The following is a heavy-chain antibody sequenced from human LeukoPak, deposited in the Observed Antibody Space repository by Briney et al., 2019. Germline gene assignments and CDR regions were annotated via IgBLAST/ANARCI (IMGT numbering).Heavy chain of an antibody. Sequence: PSETLSLTCAVYGGSFSGYYWSWIRQPPGKGLEWIGSIYHSGSTYYNPSLKSRVTISVDTSKNQFSLKLRSVTAADTAVYYCARDLLHRGYAFDIWGQGTMVTVSS. CDR1: GGSFSGYY. V-gene: IGHV4-34*01. J-gene: IGHJ3*02. CDR2: IYHSGST. D-gene: IGHD3-22*01. CDR3: ARDLLHRGYAFDI.